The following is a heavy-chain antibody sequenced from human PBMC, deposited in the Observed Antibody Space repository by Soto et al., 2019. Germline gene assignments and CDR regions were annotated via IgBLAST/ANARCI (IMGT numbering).Heavy chain of an antibody. CDR3: AKGAVAGILVNWFDP. CDR2: ISYDGSNK. CDR1: GFTFSSYG. D-gene: IGHD6-19*01. J-gene: IGHJ5*02. Sequence: HPGGSLRLSCAASGFTFSSYGMHWVRQAPGKGLEWVAVISYDGSNKYYADSVKGRFTISRDNSKNTLYLQMNSLRAEDTAVYYCAKGAVAGILVNWFDPWGQGTLVTVSS. V-gene: IGHV3-30*18.